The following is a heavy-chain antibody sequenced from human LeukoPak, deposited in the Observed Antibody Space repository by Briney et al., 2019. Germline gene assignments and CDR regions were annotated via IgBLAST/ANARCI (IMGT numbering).Heavy chain of an antibody. D-gene: IGHD3-22*01. V-gene: IGHV3-21*01. CDR1: GFTFSSYS. CDR3: ARDFYYYDSSGYYSGFDY. CDR2: ISSSSSYI. J-gene: IGHJ4*02. Sequence: GGSLRLSCAASGFTFSSYSMNWVRQAPGKGREWVSSISSSSSYIYYADSVKGRFTISRDNAKNSLYLQMNSLRAEDTAVYYCARDFYYYDSSGYYSGFDYWGQGTLVTVSS.